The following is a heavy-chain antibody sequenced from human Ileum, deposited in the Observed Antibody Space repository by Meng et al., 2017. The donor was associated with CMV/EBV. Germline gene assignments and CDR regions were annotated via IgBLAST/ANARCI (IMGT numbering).Heavy chain of an antibody. V-gene: IGHV3-48*04. D-gene: IGHD2-8*01. CDR1: GFTFSSYS. J-gene: IGHJ3*02. Sequence: GESLKISCAASGFTFSSYSMNWVRQAPGKGLEWVAYISSRDSIRYYADSVKGRFTISRDNAKNSLYLQMNSLRGEDTAVYYCARGGYCTTTTCYYLNAFDIWGQGTMVTVSS. CDR2: ISSRDSIR. CDR3: ARGGYCTTTTCYYLNAFDI.